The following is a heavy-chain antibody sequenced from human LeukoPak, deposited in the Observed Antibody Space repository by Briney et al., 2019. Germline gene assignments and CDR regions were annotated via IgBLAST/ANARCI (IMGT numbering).Heavy chain of an antibody. CDR3: ARDFFGDFDH. J-gene: IGHJ4*02. V-gene: IGHV4-61*01. CDR1: GGSVSSGSYY. CDR2: IYYSGST. D-gene: IGHD2/OR15-2a*01. Sequence: PSETLSLTCTVSGGSVSSGSYYWSWIRQPPGKGLEWIGYIYYSGSTNYNPSLKSRVTISVDTSKNQFSLKLSSVTAADTAVYYCARDFFGDFDHWGQGILVTVSS.